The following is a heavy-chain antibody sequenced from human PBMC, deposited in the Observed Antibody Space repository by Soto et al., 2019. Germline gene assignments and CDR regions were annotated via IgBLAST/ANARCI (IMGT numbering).Heavy chain of an antibody. CDR1: GFSLTTSGVG. J-gene: IGHJ4*02. Sequence: QITLNESGPTVVRPTETLTLTCRFSGFSLTTSGVGVGWIRQSPGKAPAWLALIYWDDDKRYSASLKSRLTITKDNSKNQVVLTVSDLDPTDTATYYCAHRVLRTVFGLVTTTAIFFDFWGPGTPVAVSS. V-gene: IGHV2-5*02. CDR3: AHRVLRTVFGLVTTTAIFFDF. D-gene: IGHD3-3*01. CDR2: IYWDDDK.